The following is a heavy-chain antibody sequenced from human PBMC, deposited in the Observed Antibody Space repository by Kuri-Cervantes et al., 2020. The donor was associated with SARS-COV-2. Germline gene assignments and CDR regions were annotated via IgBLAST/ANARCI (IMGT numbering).Heavy chain of an antibody. CDR1: GYTFTGYY. J-gene: IGHJ4*02. Sequence: ASVKVSCKTSGYTFTGYYMHWVRQAPGQGLEWMGWINPNSGGTNYAQKFQGWVTMTRDTSISTAYMELSRLRSDDTAVYYCARDRWDAILDYWGQGTLVTVSS. CDR2: INPNSGGT. V-gene: IGHV1-2*04. D-gene: IGHD1-26*01. CDR3: ARDRWDAILDY.